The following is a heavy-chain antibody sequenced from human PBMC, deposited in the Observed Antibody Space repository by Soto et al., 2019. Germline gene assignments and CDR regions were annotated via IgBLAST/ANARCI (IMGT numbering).Heavy chain of an antibody. J-gene: IGHJ4*02. CDR1: GVPISTDDYY. D-gene: IGHD1-26*01. CDR3: ARERTPRSGFDY. Sequence: SLTCTVSGVPISTDDYYWTWIRQPPGKGLEWIGYIYYSGSTYYNWSLKSRVTISIDTSKNQFSLNLSSVTAADTAVYYCARERTPRSGFDYWGQGTQVTVSS. V-gene: IGHV4-30-4*01. CDR2: IYYSGST.